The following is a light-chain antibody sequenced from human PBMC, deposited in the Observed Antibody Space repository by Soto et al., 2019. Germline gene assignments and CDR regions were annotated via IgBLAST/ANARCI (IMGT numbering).Light chain of an antibody. Sequence: QSVLTQPASVSGSPGQSITISCTGTSSDVGGYNYVSWYQQHPGKAPKLMIYEVSNRPSGVSNRFSGPKSGNTASLTISGLQAEDEADYYCSSYISSSIDYVFGTGTKVTVL. V-gene: IGLV2-14*01. CDR3: SSYISSSIDYV. CDR2: EVS. J-gene: IGLJ1*01. CDR1: SSDVGGYNY.